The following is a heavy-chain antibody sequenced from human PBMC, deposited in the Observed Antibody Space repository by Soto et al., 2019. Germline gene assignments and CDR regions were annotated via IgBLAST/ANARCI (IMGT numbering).Heavy chain of an antibody. D-gene: IGHD4-17*01. V-gene: IGHV4-39*01. Sequence: PSETLSLTCTVSGGSISSSRHYWDWIRQPPGKGLEWIGSIFYSGSTYYNPSLKSRVTISVDTSKNQFSLRLSSVSAADTPVYNCSRHRRYGDYPYYYYYRDVRGKGTTVTVSS. CDR3: SRHRRYGDYPYYYYYRDV. CDR2: IFYSGST. CDR1: GGSISSSRHY. J-gene: IGHJ6*03.